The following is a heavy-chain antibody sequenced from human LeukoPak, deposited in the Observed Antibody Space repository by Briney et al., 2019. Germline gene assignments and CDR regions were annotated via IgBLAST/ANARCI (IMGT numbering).Heavy chain of an antibody. CDR2: RYYRTKWDY. CDR1: GDSVSSISVA. CDR3: ALARSEYHYGMDG. J-gene: IGHJ6*02. V-gene: IGHV6-1*01. Sequence: SQTLSLTCAISGDSVSSISVAWNWMRQSPSRGLEWLGRRYYRTKWDYEYAVSVKSRINISPDTSKNPFSLQPTSVPPEATAVYYCALARSEYHYGMDGSGQRTTVTVSS.